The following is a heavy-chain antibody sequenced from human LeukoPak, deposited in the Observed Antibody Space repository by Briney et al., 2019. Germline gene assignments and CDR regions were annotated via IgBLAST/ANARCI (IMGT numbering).Heavy chain of an antibody. CDR2: IWYDGSNK. D-gene: IGHD1-1*01. V-gene: IGHV3-33*01. CDR1: GFTFSNYG. CDR3: ARDTTNSFDY. J-gene: IGHJ4*02. Sequence: GGSLRLSCAASGFTFSNYGMHWVRQAPGKGLEWVSFIWYDGSNKYYADSVKGRFIISRDNSKNTLYLQMNSLRAEDTAVYYCARDTTNSFDYWGQGTLVTVSS.